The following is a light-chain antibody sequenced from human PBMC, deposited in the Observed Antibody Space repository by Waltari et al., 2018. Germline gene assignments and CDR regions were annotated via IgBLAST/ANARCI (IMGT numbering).Light chain of an antibody. CDR1: QGIRDD. Sequence: DIQMTQSPSSLSASVGDRVTLPCRASQGIRDDLGWYQQKPGQPPKRLIYGASNLQSWVPLRFSGSGSGTEFTLTISSLQPEDSAIYYCLQHNTYPITFGPGTKVEIK. CDR3: LQHNTYPIT. CDR2: GAS. V-gene: IGKV1-17*01. J-gene: IGKJ3*01.